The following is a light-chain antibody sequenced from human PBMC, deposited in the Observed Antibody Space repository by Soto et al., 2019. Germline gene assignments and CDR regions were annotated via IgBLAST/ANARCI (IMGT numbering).Light chain of an antibody. CDR3: AAWDDRMSGRV. CDR2: SDN. V-gene: IGLV1-47*02. Sequence: QSVLTQSPSTSGTPGQRVTISCSGNAANIGKNYVYWYQQLPGTAPKLLIYSDNQRPSWVPDRFSVSKSDTSASLAISGLLSEDEAVYYCAAWDDRMSGRVFGGGTKLTVL. J-gene: IGLJ3*02. CDR1: AANIGKNY.